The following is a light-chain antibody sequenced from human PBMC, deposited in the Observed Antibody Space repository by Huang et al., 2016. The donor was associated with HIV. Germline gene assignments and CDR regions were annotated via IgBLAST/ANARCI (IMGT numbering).Light chain of an antibody. CDR2: ETS. CDR3: HHRTGWPRP. Sequence: EIVLTQSPATLSLSPGKRATLSCRASQSLDNYLGWYQQKPGQPPRLLIYETSNRAAGIPARFSGGGSGTDFTLTITSLEPEDFAVYYCHHRTGWPRPFGQGTKLEI. J-gene: IGKJ2*01. V-gene: IGKV3-11*01. CDR1: QSLDNY.